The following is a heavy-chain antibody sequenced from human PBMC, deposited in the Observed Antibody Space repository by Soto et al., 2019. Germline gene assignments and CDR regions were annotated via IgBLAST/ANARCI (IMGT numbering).Heavy chain of an antibody. D-gene: IGHD6-6*01. CDR3: ATLADSSSSGVGYYGMDV. CDR2: INHSGST. J-gene: IGHJ6*02. CDR1: GGSFSGYY. Sequence: VYGGSFSGYYWSWIRQPPGKGLEWIGEINHSGSTNYNPSLKSRVTISVDTSKNQFSLKLSSVTAADTAVYYCATLADSSSSGVGYYGMDVWGQGTTVTVSS. V-gene: IGHV4-34*01.